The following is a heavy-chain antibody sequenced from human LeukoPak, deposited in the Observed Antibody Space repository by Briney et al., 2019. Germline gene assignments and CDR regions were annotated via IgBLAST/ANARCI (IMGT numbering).Heavy chain of an antibody. V-gene: IGHV3-11*01. D-gene: IGHD3-9*01. J-gene: IGHJ4*02. CDR2: ISGSGSTI. CDR1: GFTFSDYY. CDR3: ARDLLTALRYFDY. Sequence: GGSLRLSCAASGFTFSDYYMSWIRQAPGKGLEWVSYISGSGSTIYYADSVKGRFTISRDNAKNSLYLQMNSLRAEDTAVYYCARDLLTALRYFDYWGQGTLVTVSS.